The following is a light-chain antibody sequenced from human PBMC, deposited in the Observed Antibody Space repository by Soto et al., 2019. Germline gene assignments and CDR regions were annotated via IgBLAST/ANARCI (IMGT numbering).Light chain of an antibody. Sequence: QSVLTQPPSVSGAPGQRITISCTGSSSNIGAGYDVHWYRQLPGTAPKLLIFADTKRPSGVPDRFSGSKSGTSASLAITGLQAEDEADYYCQSYDSSLSGLDVFXTGTKVTVL. CDR1: SSNIGAGYD. CDR2: ADT. J-gene: IGLJ1*01. V-gene: IGLV1-40*01. CDR3: QSYDSSLSGLDV.